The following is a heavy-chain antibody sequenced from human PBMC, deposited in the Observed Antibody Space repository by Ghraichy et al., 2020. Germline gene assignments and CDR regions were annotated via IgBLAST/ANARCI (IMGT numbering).Heavy chain of an antibody. CDR3: VRGTNGWRGSDY. Sequence: ETLSLTCAASGFTISNYWMHWVRQVPGRGLEWVSETKGDGSYTTYADSVKGRFTISRDNAKNTVYLQMNRLRAEDMALYYCVRGTNGWRGSDYWGPATLVTVSS. J-gene: IGHJ4*02. D-gene: IGHD2-8*01. V-gene: IGHV3-74*01. CDR1: GFTISNYW. CDR2: TKGDGSYT.